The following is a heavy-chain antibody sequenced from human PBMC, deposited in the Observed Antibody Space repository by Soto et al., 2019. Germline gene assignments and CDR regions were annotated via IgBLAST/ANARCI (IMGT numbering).Heavy chain of an antibody. Sequence: SETLSLTCTVSGGSVSNSNYYWGWIRQPPGKGLEWIGSVYYRGRSYSKSSVKSRVTISVDTSKNQFSLNLNSVTASDTAVYFCVSQRTSVLTQAYFDYWGPGALVTVS. V-gene: IGHV4-39*01. CDR3: VSQRTSVLTQAYFDY. J-gene: IGHJ4*02. CDR2: VYYRGRS. D-gene: IGHD2-8*01. CDR1: GGSVSNSNYY.